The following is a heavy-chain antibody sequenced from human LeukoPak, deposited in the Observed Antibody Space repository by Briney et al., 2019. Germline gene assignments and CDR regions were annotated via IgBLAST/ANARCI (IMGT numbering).Heavy chain of an antibody. J-gene: IGHJ4*02. CDR2: VGGSTGGT. CDR3: AKEAFAVVPAAKSDY. CDR1: GFTFSSYA. Sequence: PGGSLRLSCAASGFTFSSYAMSWVRRAPGKGLGLVSAVGGSTGGTYYADSVKGRFTISRDNSKNTLYLQMNSLRAEDTAVYYCAKEAFAVVPAAKSDYWGQGTLVTVSP. V-gene: IGHV3-23*01. D-gene: IGHD2-2*01.